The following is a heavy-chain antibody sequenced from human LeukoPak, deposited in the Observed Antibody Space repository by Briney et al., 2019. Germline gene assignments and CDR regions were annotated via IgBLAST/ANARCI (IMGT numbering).Heavy chain of an antibody. D-gene: IGHD1-1*01. V-gene: IGHV4-61*01. Sequence: SETLSLTCTVSGGSVSSGTYYWSWIRQPPGKGLEWIGYIYYSGSTNYNPSLKSRVTISVDTSNNQFSLKLSSVTAADTAVYHCVRLQLNTGEWAFDIWGQGTMVSVSS. CDR1: GGSVSSGTYY. CDR2: IYYSGST. J-gene: IGHJ3*02. CDR3: VRLQLNTGEWAFDI.